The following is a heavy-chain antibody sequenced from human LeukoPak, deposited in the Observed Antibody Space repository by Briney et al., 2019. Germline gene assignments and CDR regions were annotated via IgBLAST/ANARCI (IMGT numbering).Heavy chain of an antibody. CDR3: AREKRLLSGNVYFDY. J-gene: IGHJ4*02. V-gene: IGHV3-30-3*01. CDR2: ISYDGSNK. Sequence: GGSLRLSCAASGFTFSSYAMHWVRQAPGKGLEWVAVISYDGSNKYYADSVKGRFTISRDNSKNTLYLQMNSLRAEDTAVYYCAREKRLLSGNVYFDYWGQGTLVTVSS. D-gene: IGHD3-3*01. CDR1: GFTFSSYA.